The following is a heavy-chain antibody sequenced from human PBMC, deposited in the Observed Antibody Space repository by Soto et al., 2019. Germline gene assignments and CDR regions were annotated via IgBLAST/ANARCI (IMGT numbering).Heavy chain of an antibody. J-gene: IGHJ6*02. CDR3: ARGYCSTGTCYGYYGMDV. CDR1: GGTFSSYT. V-gene: IGHV1-69*08. D-gene: IGHD2-15*01. Sequence: QVQLVQSGAEVKKPGSSVKVSCKASGGTFSSYTIAWVRQAPGQGLEWMGRIIPILGEPNYAQKFQGRVTIPADKSTSTADRELSSLRSEHTAVYFCARGYCSTGTCYGYYGMDVWGQGTAVTVSS. CDR2: IIPILGEP.